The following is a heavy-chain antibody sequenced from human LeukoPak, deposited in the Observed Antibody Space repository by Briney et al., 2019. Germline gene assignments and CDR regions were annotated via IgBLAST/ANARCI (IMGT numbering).Heavy chain of an antibody. V-gene: IGHV3-23*01. CDR1: GFTFSSYA. CDR3: AKLGEQQLVLYNWFDP. J-gene: IGHJ5*02. CDR2: ISGSGGST. D-gene: IGHD6-13*01. Sequence: GGSLRLSCAASGFTFSSYAMSWVRQAPGKGLEWVSAISGSGGSTYYADSVKGRFTISRDNSKNTLYLQMNSLRAEDTAVYYCAKLGEQQLVLYNWFDPWGQGTLVTVSS.